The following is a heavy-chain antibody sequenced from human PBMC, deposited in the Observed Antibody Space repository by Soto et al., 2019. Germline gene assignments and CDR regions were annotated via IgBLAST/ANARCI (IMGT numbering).Heavy chain of an antibody. CDR2: IYYTGAT. J-gene: IGHJ6*02. CDR3: ARGGGAIPSYYYGMDV. V-gene: IGHV4-59*01. Sequence: WTCIRQPPGEGLEWIGYIYYTGATNYNPSLKSRVIISIDTSKNQFSLKLSSVTAADTAVYYCARGGGAIPSYYYGMDVWGQGTTVTVAS. D-gene: IGHD3-10*01.